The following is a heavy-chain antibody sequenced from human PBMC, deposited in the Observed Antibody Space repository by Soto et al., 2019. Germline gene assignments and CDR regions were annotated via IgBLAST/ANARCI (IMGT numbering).Heavy chain of an antibody. V-gene: IGHV5-10-1*01. CDR1: GYSFTSYW. J-gene: IGHJ4*02. CDR2: IDPSDSYT. Sequence: PGESLKISCKGSGYSFTSYWISWVRQMPGKGLEWMGRIDPSDSYTNYSPSFQGHVTISADKSISTAYLQWSSLKASDTAMYYCAMGYHIRLGEDYWGQGTLVTVSS. D-gene: IGHD3-16*01. CDR3: AMGYHIRLGEDY.